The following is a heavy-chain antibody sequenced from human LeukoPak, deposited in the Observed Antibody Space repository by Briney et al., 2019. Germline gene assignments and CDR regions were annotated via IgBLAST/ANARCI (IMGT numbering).Heavy chain of an antibody. V-gene: IGHV1-2*02. CDR2: INPNSGGT. Sequence: ASVKVSCKASGYTFTGYDMHWVRQAPGQGLEWMGWINPNSGGTNYAQKFQGRVTMTRDTSISTAYMELSRLRSDDTAVYYCARRLWFRELPRLHNWFDPWGQGTLVTVSS. CDR1: GYTFTGYD. D-gene: IGHD3-10*01. J-gene: IGHJ5*02. CDR3: ARRLWFRELPRLHNWFDP.